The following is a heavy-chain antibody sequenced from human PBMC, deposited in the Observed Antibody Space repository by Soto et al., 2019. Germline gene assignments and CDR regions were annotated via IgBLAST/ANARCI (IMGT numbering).Heavy chain of an antibody. V-gene: IGHV4-39*01. J-gene: IGHJ6*02. Sequence: SWSMALTCGVSGYTVNSSDYYWAWIRQPPGKGLEWIGSMFYSGLTYYNPSLKSRVTLSVDTSKNQFSVRLNSVTAADTAVYYCAPLSVSLSGPYGIHVWGQGTTVTVSS. CDR3: APLSVSLSGPYGIHV. CDR2: MFYSGLT. CDR1: GYTVNSSDYY. D-gene: IGHD2-15*01.